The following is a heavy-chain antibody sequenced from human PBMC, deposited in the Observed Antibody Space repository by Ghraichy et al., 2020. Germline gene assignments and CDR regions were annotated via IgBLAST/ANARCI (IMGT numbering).Heavy chain of an antibody. CDR3: AKDPTYYDYVWGSPSEFDP. V-gene: IGHV3-23*01. D-gene: IGHD3-16*01. J-gene: IGHJ5*02. Sequence: GGSLRLSCAASGFTFSSYAMSWVRQAPGKGLEWVSAISGSGGSTYYADSVKGRFTISRDNSKNTLYLQMNSLRAEDTAVYYCAKDPTYYDYVWGSPSEFDPWGQGTLVTVSS. CDR1: GFTFSSYA. CDR2: ISGSGGST.